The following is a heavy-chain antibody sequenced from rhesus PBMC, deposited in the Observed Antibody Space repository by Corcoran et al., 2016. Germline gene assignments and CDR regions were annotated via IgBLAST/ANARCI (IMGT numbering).Heavy chain of an antibody. Sequence: QVKLQQWGEGLVKPSETLSLTCAVYGGSISGYYYWSWSRQAPGKGLEWIGTIYANTAGPNYHPSLKNRVTISKDSSKTQFSLELNSVTAADTAVYCCARFSGSYLPRDSWGQGVLVTVSS. CDR1: GGSISGYYY. CDR3: ARFSGSYLPRDS. D-gene: IGHD1-44*02. CDR2: IYANTAGP. J-gene: IGHJ4*01. V-gene: IGHV4-73*01.